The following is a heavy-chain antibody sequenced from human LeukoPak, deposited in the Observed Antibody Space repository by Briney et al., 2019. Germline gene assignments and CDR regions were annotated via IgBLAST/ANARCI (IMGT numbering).Heavy chain of an antibody. D-gene: IGHD3-9*01. CDR3: SRAPPYYDIHRDAFDI. J-gene: IGHJ3*02. CDR1: GFPFSSSS. Sequence: GGSLRLSCAVSGFPFSSSSMIWVRQAPGKGLEWVSSISSGSNYIYYADSMKGRFPISRHNAKNSLYLQMNSLRAEDTAVYYCSRAPPYYDIHRDAFDIWGQGTMVTVSS. CDR2: ISSGSNYI. V-gene: IGHV3-21*01.